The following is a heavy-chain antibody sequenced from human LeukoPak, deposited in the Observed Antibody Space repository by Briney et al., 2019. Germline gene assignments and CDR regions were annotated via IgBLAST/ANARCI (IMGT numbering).Heavy chain of an antibody. Sequence: PSETLSLTCAVYGGSFSGYYWSWIRQPPGKGLEWIGEINHSGSTNYNPSLKSRVTISVDTSKNQFSLKLSSVTAADTAVYYCARDLKTFGGVIALFDYWGQGTLVTVSS. J-gene: IGHJ4*02. D-gene: IGHD3-16*02. CDR1: GGSFSGYY. CDR2: INHSGST. V-gene: IGHV4-34*01. CDR3: ARDLKTFGGVIALFDY.